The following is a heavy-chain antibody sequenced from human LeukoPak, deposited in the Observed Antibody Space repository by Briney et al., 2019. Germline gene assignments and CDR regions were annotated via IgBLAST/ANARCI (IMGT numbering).Heavy chain of an antibody. CDR2: IYHSGST. V-gene: IGHV4-4*02. Sequence: SGTLSLTCAVSGGSISSSNWWSWVRQPPGKGLEWIGEIYHSGSTNYNPSLKSRVTISVDTSKNQFSLKLSSVTAADTAVYYCARFVGRDNWNYGYYYYYGMDVWGQGTTVTVSS. J-gene: IGHJ6*02. CDR3: ARFVGRDNWNYGYYYYYGMDV. CDR1: GGSISSSNW. D-gene: IGHD1-7*01.